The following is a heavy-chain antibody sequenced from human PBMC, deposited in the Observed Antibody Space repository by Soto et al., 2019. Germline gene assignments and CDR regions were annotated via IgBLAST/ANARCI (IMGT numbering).Heavy chain of an antibody. J-gene: IGHJ6*02. CDR1: GGSFSGFS. CDR3: ASVAETGTPLRGPYYYYGMDV. CDR2: INHSGTS. V-gene: IGHV4-34*01. Sequence: SETLSLTCAVYGGSFSGFSWNWIRQPPGKGLEWIGEINHSGTSNYNPSLKSRVTILPDTSKNHFSLKLSSVTAADTAVYYCASVAETGTPLRGPYYYYGMDVWGQGTTVTVSS. D-gene: IGHD1-1*01.